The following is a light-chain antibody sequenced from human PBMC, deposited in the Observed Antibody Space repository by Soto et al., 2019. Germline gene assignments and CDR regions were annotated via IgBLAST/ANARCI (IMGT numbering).Light chain of an antibody. CDR3: QSYDSSLSGYV. V-gene: IGLV1-40*01. CDR2: GNS. Sequence: QSVLTQPPSVSGAPGQRVTIYCTGSSSNIGAGCDVHWYQQLPGTAPKLLIYGNSNRPSGVPDRFSGSKSGTSASLAITGLQAEDEADYCCQSYDSSLSGYVFGTGTKVTVL. J-gene: IGLJ1*01. CDR1: SSNIGAGCD.